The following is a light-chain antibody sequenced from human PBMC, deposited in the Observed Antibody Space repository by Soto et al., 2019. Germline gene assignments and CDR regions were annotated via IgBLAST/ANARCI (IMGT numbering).Light chain of an antibody. Sequence: DIQMTQSPSTLSASVGDRVTITCRASQSVSSWLAWYQQKPGKAPNILIYTASSLESGVPSRFSGSGSGTDFSFTIRSLQTEDFATYFCQQYDNLPLTFGGGTKVDI. CDR2: TAS. J-gene: IGKJ4*01. V-gene: IGKV1-5*03. CDR1: QSVSSW. CDR3: QQYDNLPLT.